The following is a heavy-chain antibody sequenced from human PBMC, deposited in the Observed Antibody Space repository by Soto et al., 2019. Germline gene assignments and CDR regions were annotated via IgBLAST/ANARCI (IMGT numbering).Heavy chain of an antibody. J-gene: IGHJ4*02. V-gene: IGHV2-5*02. D-gene: IGHD3-22*01. CDR1: GFSLSTSGVG. Sequence: QITLKESGPTLVKPTQTLTLTCTFSGFSLSTSGVGVGWIRQPPGKALEWLALIYWDDDKRYSPSLKSRLTITKDTPKNQVVLTMTNRDPVDTATYYGAHTAMVSYDRSGHYRDYWGQGTLVTVSS. CDR3: AHTAMVSYDRSGHYRDY. CDR2: IYWDDDK.